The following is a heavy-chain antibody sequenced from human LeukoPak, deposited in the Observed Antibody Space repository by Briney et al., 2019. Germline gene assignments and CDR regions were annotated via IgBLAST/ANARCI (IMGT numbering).Heavy chain of an antibody. CDR2: ISGSGGST. CDR1: GFTFSSYA. Sequence: GGSLRLSCAASGFTFSSYAMSWVRQAPGKGLEWVSAISGSGGSTYYADSVKGRFTISRDNSKNTLYLQMNSLRAEDTAVYYCARRSYSSGWYEDYWGQGTLVTVSS. CDR3: ARRSYSSGWYEDY. V-gene: IGHV3-23*01. J-gene: IGHJ4*02. D-gene: IGHD6-19*01.